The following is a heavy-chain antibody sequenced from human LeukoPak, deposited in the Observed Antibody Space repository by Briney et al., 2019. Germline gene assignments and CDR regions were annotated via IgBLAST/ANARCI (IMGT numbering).Heavy chain of an antibody. D-gene: IGHD3-10*01. CDR1: GFSFSSYA. J-gene: IGHJ4*02. CDR3: AKDVRVGEYYGSGTYLDY. V-gene: IGHV3-23*01. Sequence: GGSLRLSCAASGFSFSSYAMSWVRQAPGKGLEWVSAISGIGGSTYYADSVKGRFTISRDNSKNTLYLQMNSLRAEDTAVYYCAKDVRVGEYYGSGTYLDYWGQGTLVTVSS. CDR2: ISGIGGST.